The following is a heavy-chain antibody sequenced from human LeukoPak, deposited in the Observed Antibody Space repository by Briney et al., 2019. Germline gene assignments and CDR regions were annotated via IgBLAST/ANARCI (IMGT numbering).Heavy chain of an antibody. CDR2: IYSGGST. CDR3: ASSYYDILTGYYSGYYGMDV. CDR1: GFTVSSNY. V-gene: IGHV3-66*02. J-gene: IGHJ6*02. D-gene: IGHD3-9*01. Sequence: GGSLRLSRAAAGFTVSSNYMSWVRQAPGKGLGWVSVIYSGGSTYYADSVKGRFTFSGEISKNTCFLKMNSLRAEYTAVYYCASSYYDILTGYYSGYYGMDVWGQGTTVTVSS.